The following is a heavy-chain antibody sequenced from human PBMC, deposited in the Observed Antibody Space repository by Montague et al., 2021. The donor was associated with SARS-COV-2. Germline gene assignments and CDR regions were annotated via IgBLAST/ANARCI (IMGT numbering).Heavy chain of an antibody. V-gene: IGHV4-39*01. CDR1: GGSISSSSYN. CDR2: IYYSGST. J-gene: IGHJ5*02. D-gene: IGHD3-10*01. CDR3: ARHCVLRGVSAGLFDP. Sequence: SETLSLTCTVSGGSISSSSYNWGWIRQPPGTGLEWIGCIYYSGSTYYNPSLKTRVTISVDTSKNQFSLKLCSVTAADTAVYYCARHCVLRGVSAGLFDPRGQGTLVTVSS.